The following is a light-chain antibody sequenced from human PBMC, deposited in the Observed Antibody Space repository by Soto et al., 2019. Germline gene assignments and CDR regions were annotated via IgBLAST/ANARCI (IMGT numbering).Light chain of an antibody. J-gene: IGLJ1*01. CDR1: SSDVGGYNY. CDR2: DVS. V-gene: IGLV2-11*01. Sequence: QSALPQPRSVSGSPGQSVTISCTGTSSDVGGYNYVSWYQQHPGKAPKLMISDVSKRRSGVPDRFSGSKSGNSASLTISVLKAEDEADYYCCSYEGTYVVGTGTKLAVL. CDR3: CSYEGTYV.